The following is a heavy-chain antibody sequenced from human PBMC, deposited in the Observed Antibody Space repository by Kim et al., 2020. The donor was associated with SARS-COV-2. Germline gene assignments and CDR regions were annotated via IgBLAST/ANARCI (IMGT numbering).Heavy chain of an antibody. CDR1: GFTFSNAW. CDR2: IKSKTDGGTT. J-gene: IGHJ6*02. Sequence: GGSLRLSCEASGFTFSNAWMSWVRQAPGKGLEWVGRIKSKTDGGTTDYAAPVKGRFTISRDDSKDTLYLQMNSLRTEDTAVYYCTTTKPPIYGDSTSYNYYNAMDVWGQGTTVTVSS. V-gene: IGHV3-15*01. D-gene: IGHD4-17*01. CDR3: TTTKPPIYGDSTSYNYYNAMDV.